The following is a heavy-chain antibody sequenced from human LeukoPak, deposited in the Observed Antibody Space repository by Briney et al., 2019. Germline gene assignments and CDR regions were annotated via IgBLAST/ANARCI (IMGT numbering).Heavy chain of an antibody. CDR3: ARISGRITIFGVVIPPLYFDY. CDR2: ISAYNGNT. J-gene: IGHJ4*02. CDR1: GYTFTSYA. Sequence: ASVKVSCKASGYTFTSYAMHWVRQAPGQRLEWMRWISAYNGNTNYAQKLQGRVTMTTDTSTSTAYMELRSLRSDDTAVYYCARISGRITIFGVVIPPLYFDYWGQGTLVTVSS. V-gene: IGHV1-18*01. D-gene: IGHD3-3*01.